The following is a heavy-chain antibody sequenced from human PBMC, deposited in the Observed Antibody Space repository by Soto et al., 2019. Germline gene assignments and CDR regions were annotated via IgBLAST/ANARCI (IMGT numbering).Heavy chain of an antibody. V-gene: IGHV4-34*01. CDR3: AISPGVVAATVDFRWFDY. Sequence: SETLSLTGAVYGGAFRGYYWSWIRQPPRKGLEWIGEINHSGSTNYKPSLKSRVTISVDTSKNQFSLKRSSVTAADTAVYYCAISPGVVAATVDFRWFDYWGQGTLVTVSS. CDR1: GGAFRGYY. CDR2: INHSGST. D-gene: IGHD2-15*01. J-gene: IGHJ4*02.